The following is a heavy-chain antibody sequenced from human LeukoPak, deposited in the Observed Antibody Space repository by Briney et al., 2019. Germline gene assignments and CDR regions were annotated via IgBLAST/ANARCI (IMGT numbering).Heavy chain of an antibody. J-gene: IGHJ6*02. CDR2: INHSGST. V-gene: IGHV4-34*01. CDR3: ARGGGSGMDV. D-gene: IGHD3-3*01. Sequence: SETLSLTCAVYGGSSSGYYWSWIRQPPGKGLEWIGEINHSGSTNYNPPLKSRVTISVDTSKNQFSLKLSSVTAADTAVYYCARGGGSGMDVWGQGTTVTVSS. CDR1: GGSSSGYY.